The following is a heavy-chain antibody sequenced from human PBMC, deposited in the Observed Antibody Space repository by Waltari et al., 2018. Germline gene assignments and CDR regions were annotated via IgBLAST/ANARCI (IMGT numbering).Heavy chain of an antibody. J-gene: IGHJ6*02. V-gene: IGHV1-2*02. CDR1: GYTFTGYY. CDR2: INPNSGGT. CDR3: ARVIRKQTSYYYGMDV. Sequence: QVQLVQSGAEVKKPGASVKVSCKASGYTFTGYYMHWVRQAPGQGLVWMGGINPNSGGTNYAQKFQGRVTMTRDTSISTAYMELSRLRSDDTAVYYCARVIRKQTSYYYGMDVWGQGTTVTVSS. D-gene: IGHD1-1*01.